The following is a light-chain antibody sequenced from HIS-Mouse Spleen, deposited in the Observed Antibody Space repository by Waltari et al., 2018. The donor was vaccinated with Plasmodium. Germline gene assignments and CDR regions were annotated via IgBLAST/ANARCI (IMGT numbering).Light chain of an antibody. J-gene: IGLJ2*01. CDR1: SSNIGAGYD. CDR2: GNR. CDR3: QSYDSSLSGSV. V-gene: IGLV1-40*01. Sequence: QSVLTQPPSVSGAPGQRVTISCTGSSSNIGAGYDVHWYQQLPGTAPKLLIDGNRNRPSGVPERFSGSKSGTSASLAITGLQAEDEADYYCQSYDSSLSGSVFGGGTKLTVL.